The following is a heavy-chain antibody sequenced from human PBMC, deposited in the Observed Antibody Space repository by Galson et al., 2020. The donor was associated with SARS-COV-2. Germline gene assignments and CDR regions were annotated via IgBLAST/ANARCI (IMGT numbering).Heavy chain of an antibody. V-gene: IGHV4-61*02. Sequence: SETLSLTCTVSGGSVSFGSYYWSWIRQPAGKGLEWIGRINTSGRTNYNPSLRSRVTISVDTSQNQFSLKLNSVTAADTAVYYCAREVWGYHYDSSGYQHPYYFNNWGQGTLVIVSS. CDR2: INTSGRT. CDR1: GGSVSFGSYY. D-gene: IGHD3-22*01. CDR3: AREVWGYHYDSSGYQHPYYFNN. J-gene: IGHJ4*02.